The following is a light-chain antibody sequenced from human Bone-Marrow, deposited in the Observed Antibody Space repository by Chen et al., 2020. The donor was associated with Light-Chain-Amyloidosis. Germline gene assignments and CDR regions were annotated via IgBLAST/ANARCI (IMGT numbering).Light chain of an antibody. Sequence: DIQMTQSPPSLSASVGDTVTITCQASQDISDYLNWYQQKPGQAPKLLIYDASHLETGVTSRFTGSGSGTHFTFTISSLRPGDFATYFCQQYDNVPFTFGPGTKVDLK. J-gene: IGKJ3*01. V-gene: IGKV1-33*01. CDR1: QDISDY. CDR2: DAS. CDR3: QQYDNVPFT.